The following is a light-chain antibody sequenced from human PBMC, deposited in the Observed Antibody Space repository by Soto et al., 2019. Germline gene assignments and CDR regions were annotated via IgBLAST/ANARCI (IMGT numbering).Light chain of an antibody. V-gene: IGKV2-30*01. J-gene: IGKJ2*01. CDR2: RVS. Sequence: IVLTQSPLSLPVTLGQPASISCRSSESPVITDGHTLLNWFQQRPGQSPRRLIYRVSNRDFGVPDKFSGSGSGTEFTLKISSVEAEDVAIYYCMQGARWPYTFGQGTKLEI. CDR1: ESPVITDGHTL. CDR3: MQGARWPYT.